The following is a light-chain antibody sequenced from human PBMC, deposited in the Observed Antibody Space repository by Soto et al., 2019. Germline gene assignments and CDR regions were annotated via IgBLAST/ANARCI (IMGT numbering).Light chain of an antibody. Sequence: QPVLTQSPSASASLGASVKLTCTLSSGHSNYAIAWHQQQPEKGPQYLMKLNSDGSHSKGDGIPDRFSGSSSAAERYLTISSLQSEDEADYYCQTWATGIVVFGGGTKVTVL. CDR3: QTWATGIVV. CDR2: LNSDGSH. J-gene: IGLJ2*01. V-gene: IGLV4-69*01. CDR1: SGHSNYA.